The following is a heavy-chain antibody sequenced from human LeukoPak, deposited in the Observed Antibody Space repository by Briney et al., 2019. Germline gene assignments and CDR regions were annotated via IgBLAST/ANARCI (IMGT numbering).Heavy chain of an antibody. Sequence: ASVKVSCKASGHTFINFGISWVRQAPGQGLEWMGWISTYNGNTEYAKKFQGRVTMTTDTSTSTAYMELRSLRSDDTAVYYCARYCTSATCYAFDPWGQGSLVTVSS. CDR3: ARYCTSATCYAFDP. CDR1: GHTFINFG. V-gene: IGHV1-18*01. J-gene: IGHJ5*02. CDR2: ISTYNGNT. D-gene: IGHD2-2*01.